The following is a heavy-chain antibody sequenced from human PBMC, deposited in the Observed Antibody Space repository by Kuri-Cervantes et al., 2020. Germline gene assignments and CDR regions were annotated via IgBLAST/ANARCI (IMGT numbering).Heavy chain of an antibody. D-gene: IGHD3-9*01. V-gene: IGHV4-30-2*02. J-gene: IGHJ4*02. CDR1: GGSISSGGYS. CDR3: ARSGAVLRYFDWFPTVDY. CDR2: ICHSGST. Sequence: SQTLSLTCAVSGGSISSGGYSWSWIRQPPGKGLEWIGYICHSGSTYYNPSLKSRVTISVDTSKNQFSLKLSSVTAADTAVYYCARSGAVLRYFDWFPTVDYWGQGTLVTVSS.